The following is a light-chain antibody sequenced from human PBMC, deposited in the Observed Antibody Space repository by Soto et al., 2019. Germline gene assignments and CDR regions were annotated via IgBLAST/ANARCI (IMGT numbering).Light chain of an antibody. V-gene: IGKV3-11*01. CDR1: RSVSSY. Sequence: EIVFTQSPRTASXSKGDLPTLXXXATRSVSSYLAWYQQKPGQAPRLLIYDASSRPTDIPARFSGSGSGTDFTLTISSLEPEDFALYYCQQRSNWPITFGQGTRLEI. CDR2: DAS. J-gene: IGKJ5*01. CDR3: QQRSNWPIT.